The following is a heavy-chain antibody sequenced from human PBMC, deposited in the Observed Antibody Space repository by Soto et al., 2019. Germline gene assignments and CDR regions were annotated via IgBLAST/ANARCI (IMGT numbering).Heavy chain of an antibody. J-gene: IGHJ4*02. CDR3: AKQPFPDYYDSPYFDY. CDR1: GFTFSSYA. Sequence: GGSLRLSCAASGFTFSSYAMSWVRQAPGKGLEWVSPISGSGVSTYYVDSVRGRFTISRDNSKNTLYLQMNSLRAEDTAVYFCAKQPFPDYYDSPYFDYWGQGTLVTVSS. V-gene: IGHV3-23*01. CDR2: ISGSGVST. D-gene: IGHD3-22*01.